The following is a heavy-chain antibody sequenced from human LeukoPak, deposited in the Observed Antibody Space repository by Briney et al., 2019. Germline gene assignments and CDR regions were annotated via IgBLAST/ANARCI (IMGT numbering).Heavy chain of an antibody. J-gene: IGHJ4*02. D-gene: IGHD3-9*01. V-gene: IGHV4-59*01. Sequence: PSETLSLTCTVSGGSISSYYWSWIRQPPGKGLEWTGYIYYSGSTNYNPSLKSRVTISVDTSKNQFSLKLSSVTAADTAVYYCARAAHCDILTGYYPYYFDYWGQGTLVTVSS. CDR3: ARAAHCDILTGYYPYYFDY. CDR1: GGSISSYY. CDR2: IYYSGST.